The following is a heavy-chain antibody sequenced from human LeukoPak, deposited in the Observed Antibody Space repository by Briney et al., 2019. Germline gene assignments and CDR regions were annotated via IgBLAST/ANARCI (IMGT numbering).Heavy chain of an antibody. V-gene: IGHV3-48*03. CDR1: GFTFRSYE. J-gene: IGHJ5*02. D-gene: IGHD4-17*01. CDR3: VRGGYGDYGRGS. CDR2: IYSGGSTT. Sequence: GGSLRLSCVASGFTFRSYEMNWVRQAPGKGLEWIAYIYSGGSTTYYADSVKGRFTVSRDNAKNSLYLQMNSLRVEDTAVHYCVRGGYGDYGRGSWGQGTLLTVSS.